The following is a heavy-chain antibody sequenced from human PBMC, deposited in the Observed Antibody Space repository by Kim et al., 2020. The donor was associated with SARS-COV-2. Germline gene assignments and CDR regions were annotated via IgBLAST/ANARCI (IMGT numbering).Heavy chain of an antibody. J-gene: IGHJ4*02. V-gene: IGHV3-23*01. Sequence: GGSLRLSCAASGFTFSSYAMSWVRQAPGKGLEWVSAISGSGGSTYYADSVKGRFTISRDNSKSTLYLQMNSLRAEDTAVFYCVPTGGVGGFDYWGQGTLVTVSS. D-gene: IGHD2-8*02. CDR2: ISGSGGST. CDR1: GFTFSSYA. CDR3: VPTGGVGGFDY.